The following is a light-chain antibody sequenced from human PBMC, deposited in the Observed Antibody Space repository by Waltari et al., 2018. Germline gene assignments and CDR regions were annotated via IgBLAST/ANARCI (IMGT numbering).Light chain of an antibody. CDR3: AVWDDSLSGFVL. Sequence: QSVLTQPPSTSGTPGQRVTISCSGSSSNIGSNYVYWYQHLPGTAPKLLIYKNNQRPSGVPDRLSGSRSGTAASLAISGLRSEDEADYLCAVWDDSLSGFVLFGGGTKLT. V-gene: IGLV1-47*01. J-gene: IGLJ2*01. CDR2: KNN. CDR1: SSNIGSNY.